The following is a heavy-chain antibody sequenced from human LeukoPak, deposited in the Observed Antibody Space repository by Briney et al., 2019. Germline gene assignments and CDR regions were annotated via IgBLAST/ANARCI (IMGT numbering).Heavy chain of an antibody. CDR3: AREYGGNPGLFGY. CDR1: GYIFIGYS. J-gene: IGHJ4*02. D-gene: IGHD4-23*01. Sequence: ASVKVSCKASGYIFIGYSISWVRQAPGHGLEWMGWITPYNGNTNYVQNFQGRVTMTTDTSTSTAYMELRSLRSDDTAVYYCAREYGGNPGLFGYWGQGTLVTVSS. V-gene: IGHV1-18*01. CDR2: ITPYNGNT.